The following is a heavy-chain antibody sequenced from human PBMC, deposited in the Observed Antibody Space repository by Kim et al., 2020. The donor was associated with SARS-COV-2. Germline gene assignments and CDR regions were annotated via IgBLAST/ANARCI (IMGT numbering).Heavy chain of an antibody. V-gene: IGHV4-39*01. D-gene: IGHD3-22*01. CDR3: ARHSPNHLLIPPDYDSSGYLDY. Sequence: SETLSLTCTVSGGSISSSSYYWGWIRQPPGKGLEWIGSIYYSGSTYYNPSLKSRVTISVDTSKNQFSLKLSSVTAADTAVYYCARHSPNHLLIPPDYDSSGYLDYWGQGTLVTVSS. CDR2: IYYSGST. CDR1: GGSISSSSYY. J-gene: IGHJ4*02.